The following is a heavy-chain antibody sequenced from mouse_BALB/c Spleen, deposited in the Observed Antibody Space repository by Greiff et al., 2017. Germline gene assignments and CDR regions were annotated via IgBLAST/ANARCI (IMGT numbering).Heavy chain of an antibody. CDR3: ARDTPSYRHYYAMDY. V-gene: IGHV7-3*02. CDR2: IRNKANGYTT. Sequence: EVQRVESGGGLVQPGGSLRLSCATSGFTFTDYYMSWVRQPPGKALEWLGFIRNKANGYTTEYSASVKGRFTISRDNSQSILYLQMNTLRAEDSATYYCARDTPSYRHYYAMDYWGQGTSVTVSS. J-gene: IGHJ4*01. D-gene: IGHD2-10*01. CDR1: GFTFTDYY.